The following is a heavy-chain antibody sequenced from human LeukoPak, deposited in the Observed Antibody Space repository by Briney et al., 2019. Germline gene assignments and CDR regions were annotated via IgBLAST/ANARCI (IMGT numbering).Heavy chain of an antibody. CDR3: ARPVAGLFDY. V-gene: IGHV4-38-2*02. J-gene: IGHJ4*02. CDR1: GYSISSGYL. Sequence: PSETLSLTCTVSGYSISSGYLWGWIRQPPGKGLEWIGSIDGSGSSYYNPSLKSRVTISVDTSKNQFSLKLSSVTAADTAVYYCARPVAGLFDYWGQGTLVTVSS. CDR2: IDGSGSS.